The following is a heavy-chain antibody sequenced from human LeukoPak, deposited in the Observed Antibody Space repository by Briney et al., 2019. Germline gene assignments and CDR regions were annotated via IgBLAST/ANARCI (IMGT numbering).Heavy chain of an antibody. J-gene: IGHJ6*03. CDR3: ARGGYSYGLYYYYYMDV. Sequence: ASVKVSCKASGYTFTSYDTNWVRQATGQGLEWMGWLNPNSGNTGYAQRFQGRVTMTRNTSISTAYMELSSLRSEDTAVYYCARGGYSYGLYYYYYMDVWGKGTTVTISS. D-gene: IGHD5-18*01. CDR2: LNPNSGNT. V-gene: IGHV1-8*01. CDR1: GYTFTSYD.